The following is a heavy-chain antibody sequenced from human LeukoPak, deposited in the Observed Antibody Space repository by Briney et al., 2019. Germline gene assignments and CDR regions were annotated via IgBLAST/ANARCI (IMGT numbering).Heavy chain of an antibody. V-gene: IGHV3-74*01. J-gene: IGHJ4*02. CDR2: INSDGSST. CDR3: ARGGYCSGGSCYFPFDY. CDR1: GFTFSSYW. Sequence: GGSLRLSCAASGFTFSSYWMHWVRQAPGKGLVWVSRINSDGSSTSYADSVKGRFTNSRDNAKNTLYLQMNSLRAEDTAVYYCARGGYCSGGSCYFPFDYWGQGTLVTVSS. D-gene: IGHD2-15*01.